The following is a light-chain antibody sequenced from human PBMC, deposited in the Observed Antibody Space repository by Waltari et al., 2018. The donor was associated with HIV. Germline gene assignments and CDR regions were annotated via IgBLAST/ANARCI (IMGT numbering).Light chain of an antibody. V-gene: IGKV3-11*01. Sequence: DIVLTHSPAPLSLSPRQTATLSCTPSQRVRSSLAWYQQKPGQAPRLLIFDASNRATGIPARFSGSGSGTDFTLNISSLEPEDFAVYYCKQRSNWPITFGQGTRLEIK. CDR2: DAS. CDR1: QRVRSS. CDR3: KQRSNWPIT. J-gene: IGKJ5*01.